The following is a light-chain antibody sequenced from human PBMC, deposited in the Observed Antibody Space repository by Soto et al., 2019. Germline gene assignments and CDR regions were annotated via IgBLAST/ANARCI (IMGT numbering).Light chain of an antibody. CDR3: TSYAGSNNFV. J-gene: IGLJ1*01. CDR1: SSDVGDYNY. V-gene: IGLV2-8*01. CDR2: EVS. Sequence: QSALTQPPSASGSPGQSVTISCTGTSSDVGDYNYVSWYQQHPGKAPKLMIYEVSKRPSGVPDRFSGSKSGNTASLTVSGLQAEDEADYYCTSYAGSNNFVVGTGTKLTVL.